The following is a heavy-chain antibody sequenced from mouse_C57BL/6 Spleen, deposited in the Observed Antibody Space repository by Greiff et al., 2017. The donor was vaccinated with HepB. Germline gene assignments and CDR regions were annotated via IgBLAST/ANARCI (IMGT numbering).Heavy chain of an antibody. CDR2: IDPSDSYT. Sequence: QVQLQQPGAELVMPGASVKLSCKASGYTFTSYWMHWVKQRPGQGLEWIVEIDPSDSYTNYNQKFKGKSTLTVDKSSSTAYMQLSSLTSEDSAVYYCARGDYGGRDYWGQGTTLTVSS. CDR3: ARGDYGGRDY. J-gene: IGHJ2*01. CDR1: GYTFTSYW. D-gene: IGHD2-4*01. V-gene: IGHV1-69*01.